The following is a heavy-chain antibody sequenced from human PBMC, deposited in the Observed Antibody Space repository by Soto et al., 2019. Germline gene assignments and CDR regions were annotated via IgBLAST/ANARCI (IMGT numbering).Heavy chain of an antibody. CDR2: ISGSGGST. Sequence: EEQLLESGGGLVQPGGSLRLSCAASGFTFSNYVLSWVRQAPGKGLEWVSIISGSGGSTYYADSVKGRFTISRDNSKNTLFLQMNSLRAEDTAVYYCAKRISGPYPFDSWGQGTLVTVSS. CDR1: GFTFSNYV. D-gene: IGHD6-25*01. V-gene: IGHV3-23*01. CDR3: AKRISGPYPFDS. J-gene: IGHJ4*02.